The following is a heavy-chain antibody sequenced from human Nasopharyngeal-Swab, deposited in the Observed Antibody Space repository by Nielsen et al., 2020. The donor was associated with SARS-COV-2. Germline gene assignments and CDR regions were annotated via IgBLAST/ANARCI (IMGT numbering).Heavy chain of an antibody. J-gene: IGHJ3*02. CDR2: IWSDGKTT. V-gene: IGHV3-33*01. Sequence: GGSLRLSYAASGFSFSNHGMHWVRQAPGKGLEWVAVIWSDGKTTKYADSVKGRLTISRDKSRNTLYLQMNNLRVEDTAIYYCAREGPYSGTNVFDIWGQGTMVTVSS. CDR3: AREGPYSGTNVFDI. CDR1: GFSFSNHG. D-gene: IGHD5-12*01.